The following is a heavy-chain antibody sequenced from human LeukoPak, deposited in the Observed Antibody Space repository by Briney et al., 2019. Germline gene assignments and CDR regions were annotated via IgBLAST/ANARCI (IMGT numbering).Heavy chain of an antibody. J-gene: IGHJ4*02. V-gene: IGHV4-38-2*02. CDR1: GYSISSGYY. D-gene: IGHD5-12*01. Sequence: KPSETLSLTCTVSGYSISSGYYWGWIRQPPGKGLEWIGSFYYSGSTYYNPSLKSRVTISVDTSKNQFSLKLSSVTAADTAVYYCARAALRTPLTYFDYWGQGTLVTVSS. CDR2: FYYSGST. CDR3: ARAALRTPLTYFDY.